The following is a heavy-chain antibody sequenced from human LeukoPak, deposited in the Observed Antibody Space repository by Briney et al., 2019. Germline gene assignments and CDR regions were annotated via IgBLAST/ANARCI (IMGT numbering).Heavy chain of an antibody. Sequence: WGSLRLSCAASGFNFANHAMSWVRQTPGKGLEWVSAISGGGDITYYADSVTGRFTISRDNSKDTLFLQMHSLRPGDTAVYYCVREDTPATANYWGQGTLVTISS. D-gene: IGHD2-21*02. V-gene: IGHV3-23*01. CDR1: GFNFANHA. CDR3: VREDTPATANY. CDR2: ISGGGDIT. J-gene: IGHJ4*02.